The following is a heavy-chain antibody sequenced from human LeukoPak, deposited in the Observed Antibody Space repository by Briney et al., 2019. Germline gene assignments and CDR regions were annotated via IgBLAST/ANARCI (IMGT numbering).Heavy chain of an antibody. CDR2: ILYDVSED. Sequence: GGSLSPSWPAPGFTFSASSMNWSRQGPGKGLEWVAIILYDVSEDYYADSVKGRFPISRDNSKNTLYLQMTSLTADESAMYYCAKDWGTSGDRSSYGFFDHWGQGTLVTVSS. D-gene: IGHD2-2*01. V-gene: IGHV3-33*06. J-gene: IGHJ4*02. CDR3: AKDWGTSGDRSSYGFFDH. CDR1: GFTFSASS.